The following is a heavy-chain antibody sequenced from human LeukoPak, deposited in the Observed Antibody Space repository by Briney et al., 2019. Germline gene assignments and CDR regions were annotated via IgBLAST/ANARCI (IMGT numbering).Heavy chain of an antibody. CDR1: GFTFSSYA. CDR2: ISGSDGST. D-gene: IGHD3-9*01. Sequence: GGSLRLSCAASGFTFSSYAMSWVRQAPGEGLEWVSAISGSDGSTYYADSVKGRFTISRDNSKNTLYLQMNSLRAEDTAVYYCAKALNFDWLYDDYWGQGTLVTVSS. V-gene: IGHV3-23*01. J-gene: IGHJ4*02. CDR3: AKALNFDWLYDDY.